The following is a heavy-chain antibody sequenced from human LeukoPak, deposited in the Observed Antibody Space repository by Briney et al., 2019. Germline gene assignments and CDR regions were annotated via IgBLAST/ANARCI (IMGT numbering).Heavy chain of an antibody. V-gene: IGHV4-39*01. J-gene: IGHJ4*02. CDR1: GGSISSRSYY. D-gene: IGHD3-9*01. CDR3: ASRRLALGSFDY. CDR2: IYYSGST. Sequence: SETLSLTCTVPGGSISSRSYYWGWIRQPPGKGLEWIGSIYYSGSTYYNPSLKSRVTMSVDTSKNQFSVKLSSVTAADTAVYYCASRRLALGSFDYWGRGTLVTVSS.